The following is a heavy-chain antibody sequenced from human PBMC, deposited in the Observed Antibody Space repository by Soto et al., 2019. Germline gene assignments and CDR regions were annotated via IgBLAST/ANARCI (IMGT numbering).Heavy chain of an antibody. CDR3: AKDRGSSSITHPLWYFDY. CDR2: ISGSGGRT. CDR1: GFTFSSYA. D-gene: IGHD6-6*01. V-gene: IGHV3-23*01. J-gene: IGHJ4*02. Sequence: EVQLLESGGGLVQPGGSLRLSCAASGFTFSSYAMSWVRQAPGKGLEWVSAISGSGGRTYYADSVKGRFTISRDNSKNTLYLQMNSLRAEDTAVYYCAKDRGSSSITHPLWYFDYWGQGTLVTVSS.